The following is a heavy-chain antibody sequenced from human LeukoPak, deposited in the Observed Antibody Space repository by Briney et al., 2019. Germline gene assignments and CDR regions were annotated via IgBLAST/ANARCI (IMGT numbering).Heavy chain of an antibody. CDR1: GYTFTSCY. V-gene: IGHV1-46*01. J-gene: IGHJ4*02. Sequence: ASVKVSCKASGYTFTSCYMHWVRQAPGQGLEWMGIINPSGGSTSYAQKFQGRVTMTRDTSTSTVYMELSSLRSEDTAVYYCARDTGSGYYTRWGQGTLVTVSS. CDR3: ARDTGSGYYTR. CDR2: INPSGGST. D-gene: IGHD3-3*01.